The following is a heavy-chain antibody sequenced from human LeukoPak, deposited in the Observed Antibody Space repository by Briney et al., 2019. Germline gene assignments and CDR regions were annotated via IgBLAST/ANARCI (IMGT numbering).Heavy chain of an antibody. D-gene: IGHD2-2*01. CDR1: GFTFISYE. J-gene: IGHJ4*02. Sequence: GGSLRLSCAASGFTFISYEMNWVRQAPGKGLEWVSYISSSGSTIYYADSVKGRFTISRDNAKNSLYLQMNSLRAEDTAVYYCARSGVPAAILIDYWGQGTLVTVSS. CDR2: ISSSGSTI. V-gene: IGHV3-48*03. CDR3: ARSGVPAAILIDY.